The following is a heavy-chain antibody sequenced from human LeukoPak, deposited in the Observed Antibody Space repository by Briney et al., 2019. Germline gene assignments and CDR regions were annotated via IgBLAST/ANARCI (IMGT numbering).Heavy chain of an antibody. CDR2: ISYDGSNK. D-gene: IGHD1-26*01. J-gene: IGHJ4*02. CDR3: ARILVGATTGTLDY. Sequence: GGSLRLSCAASGFTFRSYAMHWLRQAPGKGLEWVAVISYDGSNKYYADSVKGRFTISRDNSKNTLYLQMNSLRAEDTAVYYCARILVGATTGTLDYWGQGTLVTVSS. CDR1: GFTFRSYA. V-gene: IGHV3-30*04.